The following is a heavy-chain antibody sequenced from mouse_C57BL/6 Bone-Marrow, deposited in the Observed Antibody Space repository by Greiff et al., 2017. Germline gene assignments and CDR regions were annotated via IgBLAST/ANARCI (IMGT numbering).Heavy chain of an antibody. J-gene: IGHJ4*01. D-gene: IGHD1-1*01. CDR1: GYTFTSYT. Sequence: VQLQQSGAELARPGASVKMSCKASGYTFTSYTMHWVQQRPGQGLEWIGYINPSSGYTKYNQKFKDKATLTADKSSSTAYMQLSSLTSEDSAVYYCARGNGRRPYYAMDYWGQGTSVTVSS. CDR2: INPSSGYT. CDR3: ARGNGRRPYYAMDY. V-gene: IGHV1-4*01.